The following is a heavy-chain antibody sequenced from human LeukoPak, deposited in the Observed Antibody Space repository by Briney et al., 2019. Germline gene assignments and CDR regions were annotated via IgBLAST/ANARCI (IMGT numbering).Heavy chain of an antibody. D-gene: IGHD6-13*01. CDR2: IRSKAYGGTA. Sequence: GGCLRLSCTASGFTFGDYAMSWVRQAPGKGLEWITFIRSKAYGGTAEYAASVRGRFTFSRDDSKSIAYLQLNSLKTEDTAIYYCARSTYSSSYYVVFDYWGQGTLVTVSS. CDR3: ARSTYSSSYYVVFDY. V-gene: IGHV3-49*04. CDR1: GFTFGDYA. J-gene: IGHJ4*02.